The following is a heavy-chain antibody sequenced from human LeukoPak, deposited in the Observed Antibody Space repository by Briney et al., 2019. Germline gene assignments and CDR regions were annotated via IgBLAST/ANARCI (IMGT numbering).Heavy chain of an antibody. Sequence: SQTLSLTCTVSGGSISSGGYYWSWIRQHPGKGLEWIGYIYYSGSTNYNPSLKSRVSISVDTSKNQFSLKLTSMTAADTAVYYCARSVPTFGVAVPGYHFFDYWGQGTLVTVSS. CDR1: GGSISSGGYY. CDR3: ARSVPTFGVAVPGYHFFDY. J-gene: IGHJ4*02. V-gene: IGHV4-31*03. CDR2: IYYSGST. D-gene: IGHD2-21*02.